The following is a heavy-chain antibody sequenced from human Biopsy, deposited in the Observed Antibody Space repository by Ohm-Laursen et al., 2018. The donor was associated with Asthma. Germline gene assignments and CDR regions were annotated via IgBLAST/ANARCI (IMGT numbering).Heavy chain of an antibody. V-gene: IGHV3-33*08. J-gene: IGHJ4*02. CDR2: IWYDGSIK. CDR3: ARGDSSGWSHYYFDY. Sequence: SLRLSCAASGFVFSQCGMHWVRQAPGKGLEWVAVIWYDGSIKYYADSVKGRFSISRDFYKNTLYLQMDSLRAEDTAVYYCARGDSSGWSHYYFDYWGQGTLVTVSS. CDR1: GFVFSQCG. D-gene: IGHD6-19*01.